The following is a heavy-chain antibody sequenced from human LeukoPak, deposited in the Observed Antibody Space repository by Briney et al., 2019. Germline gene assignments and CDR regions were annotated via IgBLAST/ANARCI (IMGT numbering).Heavy chain of an antibody. CDR1: GGTFSSYA. J-gene: IGHJ3*02. Sequence: SVKVSCKASGGTFSSYAISWVRQAPGQGLEWMGGIIPIFGTANYAQKFQGRVTITADESTSTAYMELSSLRSEDTAVYYCAREGVRRGSNIVVVVAARPGAFDIWGQGTMVTVSS. CDR3: AREGVRRGSNIVVVVAARPGAFDI. CDR2: IIPIFGTA. V-gene: IGHV1-69*13. D-gene: IGHD2-15*01.